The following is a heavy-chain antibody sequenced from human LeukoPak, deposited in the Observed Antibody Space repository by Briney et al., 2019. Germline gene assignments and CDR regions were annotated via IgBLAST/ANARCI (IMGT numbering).Heavy chain of an antibody. CDR3: AKDLSGSIGGY. CDR2: ISGSGGST. J-gene: IGHJ4*02. Sequence: GESLRLSCAASGFTFSSYAMSWVRQAPGKGLEWVSAISGSGGSTYYADSVKGRFTISRDNSKNTLYLQMNSLRAEDTAVYYCAKDLSGSIGGYWGQGTLVTVSS. V-gene: IGHV3-23*01. CDR1: GFTFSSYA. D-gene: IGHD3-16*01.